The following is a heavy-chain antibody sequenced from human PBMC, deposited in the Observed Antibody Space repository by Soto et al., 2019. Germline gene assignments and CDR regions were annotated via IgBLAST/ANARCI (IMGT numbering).Heavy chain of an antibody. J-gene: IGHJ6*02. CDR1: GFTFDDYT. D-gene: IGHD2-2*02. Sequence: SLRLSCAASGFTFDDYTMHWVRQAPGKGLEWVSLISWDGGSTYYADSVKGRFTISRDNSKNSLYLQMNSLRTEDTALYYCAKDVDIVVVPAAIGPAGGMDVWGQGTTVT. CDR2: ISWDGGST. V-gene: IGHV3-43*01. CDR3: AKDVDIVVVPAAIGPAGGMDV.